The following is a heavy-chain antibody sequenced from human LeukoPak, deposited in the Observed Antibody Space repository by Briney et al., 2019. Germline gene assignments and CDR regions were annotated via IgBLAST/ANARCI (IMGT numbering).Heavy chain of an antibody. CDR3: ARDPQGEKAHYYMDV. V-gene: IGHV4-61*02. CDR2: IYTSGST. Sequence: SETLSLTCTVSGGSISSGSYYWSWIRQPAGKGLEWIGRIYTSGSTNYNPSLKSRVTISVDTSKNQFSPKLSSVTAADTAVYYCARDPQGEKAHYYMDVWGKGTTVTVSS. CDR1: GGSISSGSYY. J-gene: IGHJ6*03.